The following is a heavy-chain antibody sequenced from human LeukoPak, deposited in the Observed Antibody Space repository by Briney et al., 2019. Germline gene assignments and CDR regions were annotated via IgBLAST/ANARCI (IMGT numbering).Heavy chain of an antibody. CDR2: ISGSGGST. J-gene: IGHJ4*02. CDR3: AKDPHNWAHRSVFDY. CDR1: GFTFSSYA. V-gene: IGHV3-23*01. D-gene: IGHD1-1*01. Sequence: GGSLRLSCAASGFTFSSYAMSWVRQTPGKGLEWVSAISGSGGSTYYADSVEGRFTISRDNSKNTLYLQMNSLRAEDTAVYYCAKDPHNWAHRSVFDYWGQGTLVTVSS.